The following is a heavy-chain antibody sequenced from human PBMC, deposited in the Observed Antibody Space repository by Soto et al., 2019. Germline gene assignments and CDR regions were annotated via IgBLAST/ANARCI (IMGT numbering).Heavy chain of an antibody. Sequence: PGGSLRLSCAASGFTFSSYAMHWVRQAPGKGLEWVAVISYDGSNKYYADSVKGRFTISRDNSKNTLYLQMNSLRAEDTAVYYCARDGVAGTRNNWFDPWGQGTLVTVS. V-gene: IGHV3-30-3*01. CDR1: GFTFSSYA. CDR3: ARDGVAGTRNNWFDP. CDR2: ISYDGSNK. D-gene: IGHD6-19*01. J-gene: IGHJ5*02.